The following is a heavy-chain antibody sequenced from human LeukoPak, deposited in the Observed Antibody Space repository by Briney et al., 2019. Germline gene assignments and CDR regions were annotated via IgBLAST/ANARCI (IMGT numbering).Heavy chain of an antibody. Sequence: SDTLSLTCAVSGYSISSGYYWGWIRQPPGKGLESIGSIYYDGSTYYNPSLNSRVTISIDTSNNQFSLNLSSVSAADTAVYYCARQAAYGGRDYWGQGTLVIVSS. CDR1: GYSISSGYY. CDR3: ARQAAYGGRDY. D-gene: IGHD4-23*01. CDR2: IYYDGST. J-gene: IGHJ4*02. V-gene: IGHV4-38-2*01.